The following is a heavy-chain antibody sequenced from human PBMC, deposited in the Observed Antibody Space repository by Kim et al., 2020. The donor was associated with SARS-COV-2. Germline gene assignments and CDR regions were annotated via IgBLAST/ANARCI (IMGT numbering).Heavy chain of an antibody. D-gene: IGHD1-26*01. Sequence: GGSLRLSCAASGFTFTNYAMNWVRRAPGRGLEWVSGIRDGGNTYYTDSVKGRFTISRDNSEKTLHLQMNSLRAEDTALYYCVKGSSGTNLQGFDPWGQGTLVTVSS. V-gene: IGHV3-23*01. CDR3: VKGSSGTNLQGFDP. CDR2: IRDGGNT. J-gene: IGHJ5*02. CDR1: GFTFTNYA.